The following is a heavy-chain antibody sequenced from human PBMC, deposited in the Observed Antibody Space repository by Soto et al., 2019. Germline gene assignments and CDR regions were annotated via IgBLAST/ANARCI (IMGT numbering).Heavy chain of an antibody. CDR3: ARVWGYTYGLAYDI. V-gene: IGHV4-4*02. CDR1: GGSISSPNL. Sequence: PSETLSLTCAVSGGSISSPNLWTWVRQPPGKGLEWIGEIYHIGSTTFNPSLKSRVTVSVDKSKNHFSLKLSSVTAADTAVYYCARVWGYTYGLAYDIWGQGTMLTV. D-gene: IGHD5-18*01. J-gene: IGHJ3*02. CDR2: IYHIGST.